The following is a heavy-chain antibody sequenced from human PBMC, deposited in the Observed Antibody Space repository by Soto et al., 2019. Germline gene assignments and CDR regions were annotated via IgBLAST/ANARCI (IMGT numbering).Heavy chain of an antibody. CDR1: GFTFDDYA. J-gene: IGHJ5*01. V-gene: IGHV3-9*01. Sequence: SLRLSCAASGFTFDDYAMHWVRQAPGKGLEWVSGISWNSGSIGYADSVKGRFTISRDNANNSLYLQMDSLRDEDTALYYCAKDIRSWYTYPGDSWGQGTLVPVSS. CDR3: AKDIRSWYTYPGDS. D-gene: IGHD6-13*01. CDR2: ISWNSGSI.